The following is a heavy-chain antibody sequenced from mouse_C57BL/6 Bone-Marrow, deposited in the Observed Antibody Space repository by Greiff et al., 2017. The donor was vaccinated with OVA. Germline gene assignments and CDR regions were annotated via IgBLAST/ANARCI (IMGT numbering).Heavy chain of an antibody. CDR3: TRSYSNYGDFDY. D-gene: IGHD2-5*01. Sequence: VQLMESGAELVRPGASVTLSCKASGYTFTDYEMHWVKQTPVHGLEWIGAIDPETGGTAYNQKFKGKAILTADKSSSTAYMELRSLTSEDSAVYYCTRSYSNYGDFDYWGQGTTLTVSS. V-gene: IGHV1-15*01. CDR2: IDPETGGT. J-gene: IGHJ2*01. CDR1: GYTFTDYE.